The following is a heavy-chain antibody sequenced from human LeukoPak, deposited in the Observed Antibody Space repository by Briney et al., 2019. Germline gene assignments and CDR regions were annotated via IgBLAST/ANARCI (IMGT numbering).Heavy chain of an antibody. J-gene: IGHJ4*02. Sequence: PSETLSLTCAVYGGSFSGYYWGWVRQPPGQGLEWIGSMYYSGNTYYNPSLKSRVTMSVDTSKSQFSLKLNSLTAADTAVYYCARQKGYYGSGSYYYFDYWGQGTLVTVSS. CDR3: ARQKGYYGSGSYYYFDY. V-gene: IGHV4-39*01. D-gene: IGHD3-10*01. CDR2: MYYSGNT. CDR1: GGSFSGYY.